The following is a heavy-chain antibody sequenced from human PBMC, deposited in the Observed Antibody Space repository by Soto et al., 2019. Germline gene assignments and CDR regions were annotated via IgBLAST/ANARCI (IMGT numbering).Heavy chain of an antibody. CDR2: IIPFFDTT. V-gene: IGHV1-69*01. D-gene: IGHD3-10*01. J-gene: IGHJ5*02. Sequence: QLVQSGAEVKKPGSSVKISCKTSGGSFTNLAISWVRQAPGQGLEWMGGIIPFFDTTNYAQKFQGRVTRPADEAPNTGFLGRRSRTSEDRAVYSWVRAGGGGYGSGDNYFDPWGQGTLVTVSS. CDR3: VRAGGGGYGSGDNYFDP. CDR1: GGSFTNLA.